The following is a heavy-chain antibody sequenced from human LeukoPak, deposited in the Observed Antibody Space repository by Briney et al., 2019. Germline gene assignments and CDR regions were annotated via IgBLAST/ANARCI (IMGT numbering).Heavy chain of an antibody. D-gene: IGHD2-15*01. V-gene: IGHV4-61*02. CDR2: IYTSGST. J-gene: IGHJ5*02. CDR3: AREVPRRPYCSGGSCYPFLNWFDP. CDR1: GGSISTSNYY. Sequence: SETLSLTCTVSGGSISTSNYYWSWIRQPAGKGLEWIGRIYTSGSTNYNPSLKSRVTMSVDTSKNQFSLKLSSVTAADTAVYYCAREVPRRPYCSGGSCYPFLNWFDPWGQGTLVTVSS.